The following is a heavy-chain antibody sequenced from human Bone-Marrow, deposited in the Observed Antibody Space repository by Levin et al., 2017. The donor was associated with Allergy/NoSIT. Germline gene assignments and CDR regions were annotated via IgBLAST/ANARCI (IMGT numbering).Heavy chain of an antibody. CDR1: GGSVSNSADY. CDR3: ARHPNHDILTDYSRDWYFDL. V-gene: IGHV4-39*01. D-gene: IGHD3-9*01. Sequence: PSETLSLTCSVSGGSVSNSADYWAWIRQPPGKGLEWIANFYFSGSTYYNPSLKSRVTISVDTSKNQFSLEVTSVTAADTAVYYCARHPNHDILTDYSRDWYFDLWGRGTLVTVSS. CDR2: FYFSGST. J-gene: IGHJ2*01.